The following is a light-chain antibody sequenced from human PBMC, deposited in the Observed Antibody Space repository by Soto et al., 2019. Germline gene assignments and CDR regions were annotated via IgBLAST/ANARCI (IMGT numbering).Light chain of an antibody. CDR2: QAS. CDR1: QSIGTW. Sequence: DIHMTQSPSTLSASVGDRVTITCRASQSIGTWLAWFQQEPGKAPKLLIYQASSLESGVPSRFSGSGSGTEFTLTISSLQPDDFATYYCQHYYSFPWTFGQGTKVEI. J-gene: IGKJ1*01. V-gene: IGKV1-5*03. CDR3: QHYYSFPWT.